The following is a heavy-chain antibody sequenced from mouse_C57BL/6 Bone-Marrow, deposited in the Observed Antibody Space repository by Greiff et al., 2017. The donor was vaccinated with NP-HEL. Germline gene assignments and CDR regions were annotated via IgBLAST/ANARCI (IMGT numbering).Heavy chain of an antibody. J-gene: IGHJ3*01. CDR2: IRSKSNNYAT. CDR3: VRPDSKNLAWFAY. V-gene: IGHV10-1*01. D-gene: IGHD2-5*01. CDR1: GFSFNTYA. Sequence: EVKLVEPGGGLVQPRGSLKLSCAASGFSFNTYAMNWVRQAPGKGLEWVARIRSKSNNYATYYADSVKDRFTISREDSESMLYLQMNNLKTEDTAMYYCVRPDSKNLAWFAYWGQGTLVTVSA.